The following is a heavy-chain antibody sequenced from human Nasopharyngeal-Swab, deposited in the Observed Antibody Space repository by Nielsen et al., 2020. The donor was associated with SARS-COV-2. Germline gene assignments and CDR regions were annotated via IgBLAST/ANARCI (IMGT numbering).Heavy chain of an antibody. J-gene: IGHJ3*02. CDR1: GGSISCGDYY. D-gene: IGHD2/OR15-2a*01. CDR2: IYRSVNT. Sequence: SATLPLTCSVSGGSISCGDYYRRRPRQPPGKGLDWIGYIYRSVNTYYNPSLNRRVNMSVDMSKNQFSLKLSPVTAADAAVYYCAREVASANKNAFDIWGQGTMVTVSS. CDR3: AREVASANKNAFDI. V-gene: IGHV4-30-4*01.